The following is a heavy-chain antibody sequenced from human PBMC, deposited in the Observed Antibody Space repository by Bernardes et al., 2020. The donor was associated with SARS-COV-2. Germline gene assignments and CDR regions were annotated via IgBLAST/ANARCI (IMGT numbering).Heavy chain of an antibody. CDR3: ARGSADTPEVVDY. CDR1: GFTISSKY. J-gene: IGHJ4*02. CDR2: IFKGGRT. D-gene: IGHD6-25*01. V-gene: IGHV3-53*01. Sequence: VGSLSLSCEASGFTISSKYMSWVRQAPGKGLEWVSVIFKGGRTYHADSVKGRATISRDISKNTLYLQLSSLRVEDTAVYYCARGSADTPEVVDYWGQGSLVTVSS.